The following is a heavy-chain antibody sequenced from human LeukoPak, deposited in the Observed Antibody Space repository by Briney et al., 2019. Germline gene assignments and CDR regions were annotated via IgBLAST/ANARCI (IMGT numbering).Heavy chain of an antibody. Sequence: PSETLSLTCTVSGGSISTYFWTWIRQPPGKELEWIGYIYYSGSINYNPSLKSRVTISVDTSKDQFSLKLSSVTAADTAVYYCARRISGSYHFDSWGQGTLVAVSS. J-gene: IGHJ4*02. CDR1: GGSISTYF. V-gene: IGHV4-59*12. CDR2: IYYSGSI. D-gene: IGHD1-26*01. CDR3: ARRISGSYHFDS.